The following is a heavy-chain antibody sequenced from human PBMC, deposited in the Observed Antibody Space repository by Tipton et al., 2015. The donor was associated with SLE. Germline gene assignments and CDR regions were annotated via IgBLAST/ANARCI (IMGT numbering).Heavy chain of an antibody. V-gene: IGHV3-33*06. CDR3: AKDGMGAPGSFDY. CDR2: IWYDGSNK. J-gene: IGHJ4*02. CDR1: GFTFSSYG. Sequence: SLRLPCAASGFTFSSYGMHWVRQAPGKGLEWVAVIWYDGSNKYYADSVKGRFTISRDNSKNTLYLQMNSLRAEDTAVYYCAKDGMGAPGSFDYWGQGTLVTVSS. D-gene: IGHD1-26*01.